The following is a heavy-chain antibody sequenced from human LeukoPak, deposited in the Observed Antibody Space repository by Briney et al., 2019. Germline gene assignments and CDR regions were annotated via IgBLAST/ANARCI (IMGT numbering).Heavy chain of an antibody. V-gene: IGHV1-18*01. J-gene: IGHJ5*02. CDR1: GYTFTSYD. Sequence: GASVKVSCKASGYTFTSYDINWVRQATGQGLEWMGWISAYNGNTNYAQKLQGRVTMTTDTSTSTAYMELRSLRSDDTAVYYCARFTMVRERNWFDPWGQGTLVTVSS. CDR2: ISAYNGNT. D-gene: IGHD3-10*01. CDR3: ARFTMVRERNWFDP.